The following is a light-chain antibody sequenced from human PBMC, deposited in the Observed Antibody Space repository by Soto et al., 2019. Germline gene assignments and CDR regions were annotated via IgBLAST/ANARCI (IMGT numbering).Light chain of an antibody. Sequence: QSVLTQPASVSGSPGQSITISCTGTSGYVGSFNFVSWYQQHPGKAPKLMIYEVTNRPSGVSNRFSGSKSGNTASLTISRLQAEDEADYYCSSYITTNSRVFGTGTKVTVL. CDR3: SSYITTNSRV. J-gene: IGLJ1*01. CDR1: SGYVGSFNF. V-gene: IGLV2-14*01. CDR2: EVT.